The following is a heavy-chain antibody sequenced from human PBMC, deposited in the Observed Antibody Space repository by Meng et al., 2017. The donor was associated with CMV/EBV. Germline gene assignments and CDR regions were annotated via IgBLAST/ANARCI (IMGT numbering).Heavy chain of an antibody. Sequence: SETLFLTCTVSGYSISSGYYWGWIRQPPGKGLEWIGSIYHSGSTYYNPSLKSRVTISVDTSKNQFSLKLSSVTAADTAVYYCARPYLFRAAGEFDAFDIWGQGTMVTVSS. J-gene: IGHJ3*02. V-gene: IGHV4-38-2*02. CDR1: GYSISSGYY. CDR2: IYHSGST. D-gene: IGHD3-10*01. CDR3: ARPYLFRAAGEFDAFDI.